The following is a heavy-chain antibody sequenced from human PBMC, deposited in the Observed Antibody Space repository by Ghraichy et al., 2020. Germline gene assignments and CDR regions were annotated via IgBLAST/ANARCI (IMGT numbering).Heavy chain of an antibody. J-gene: IGHJ5*02. CDR3: ARGTCSGGSCYTWGIVWFDP. D-gene: IGHD2-15*01. CDR1: GFTFSSYT. CDR2: ISSSSSYI. Sequence: GGSLRLSCAASGFTFSSYTMNWVRQAPGKGLEWVSSISSSSSYIYYADSVKGRFTISRDDAKNSLYLQMNSLRVEDTAVYYCARGTCSGGSCYTWGIVWFDPWGQGTLVTVSS. V-gene: IGHV3-21*01.